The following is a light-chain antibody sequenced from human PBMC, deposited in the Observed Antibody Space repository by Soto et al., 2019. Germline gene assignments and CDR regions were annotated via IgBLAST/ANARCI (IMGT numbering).Light chain of an antibody. Sequence: QSVLTQPPSASGTPGQRVTISCSGSTSNIEENSVTSYQRLPGTAPKVLIYDDYQRPSGVPDRFSWSKSGTSASLAISDLQSEDEGDYYCTAWDDSMNALLFGGGTKLTV. CDR1: TSNIEENS. CDR2: DDY. J-gene: IGLJ3*02. V-gene: IGLV1-44*01. CDR3: TAWDDSMNALL.